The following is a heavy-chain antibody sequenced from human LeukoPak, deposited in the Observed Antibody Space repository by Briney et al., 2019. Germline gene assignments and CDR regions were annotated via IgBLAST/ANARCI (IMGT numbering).Heavy chain of an antibody. Sequence: ASVKVSCKACGYSFSGYYIHWVRQAPGQGLEWMGWIIPNSCGTKYPQKLQGRVTITSDRDTSIRTAYMELSRLTSDDTAVYYCARGLCRKGHYYVGMDVWGQGTTVTVSS. J-gene: IGHJ6*02. V-gene: IGHV1-2*02. D-gene: IGHD1-14*01. CDR2: IIPNSCGT. CDR3: ARGLCRKGHYYVGMDV. CDR1: GYSFSGYY.